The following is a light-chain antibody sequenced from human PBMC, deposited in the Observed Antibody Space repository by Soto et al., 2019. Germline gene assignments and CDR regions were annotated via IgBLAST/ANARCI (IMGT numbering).Light chain of an antibody. J-gene: IGKJ4*01. Sequence: EIVLTQSPATRSLSPGARTILSCRASESIDFFLAWYQQKPGQAPTLLIYDASNSATGVPARFSGSGSGTYFTLTITNLEPEDFSVYYCQQRSNWPLTFGGGTKVEMK. CDR1: ESIDFF. CDR2: DAS. V-gene: IGKV3-11*01. CDR3: QQRSNWPLT.